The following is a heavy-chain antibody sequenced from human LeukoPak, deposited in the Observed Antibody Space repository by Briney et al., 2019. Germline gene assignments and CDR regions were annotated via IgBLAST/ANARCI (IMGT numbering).Heavy chain of an antibody. Sequence: PGGSLRLSCAASGFTFSSYWMHWVRQAPGKGLEWVSSISTSSSYINYADSVKGRFTISRDNAKKSLYLQMNSLRADDTALYYCAKGYCSGGSCHPLGYYYYMDVWGKGTTVTISS. CDR3: AKGYCSGGSCHPLGYYYYMDV. V-gene: IGHV3-21*01. CDR1: GFTFSSYW. CDR2: ISTSSSYI. D-gene: IGHD2-15*01. J-gene: IGHJ6*03.